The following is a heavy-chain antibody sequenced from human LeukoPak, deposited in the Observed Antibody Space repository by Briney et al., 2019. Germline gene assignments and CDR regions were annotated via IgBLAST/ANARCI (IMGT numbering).Heavy chain of an antibody. D-gene: IGHD4-23*01. J-gene: IGHJ1*01. CDR2: ISSSGSTI. CDR1: GFTFSSYE. Sequence: PGGSLRLSCAASGFTFSSYEMNWVRQAPGKGLEWVSYISSSGSTIYYADSVKGRFTISRDNAKNSLYLQMNSLRADDTAVYYCATAARGISQHWGQGTLDTVSS. CDR3: ATAARGISQH. V-gene: IGHV3-48*03.